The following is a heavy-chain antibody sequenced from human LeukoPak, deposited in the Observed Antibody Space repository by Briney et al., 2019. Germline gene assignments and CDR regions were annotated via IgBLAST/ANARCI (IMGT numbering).Heavy chain of an antibody. J-gene: IGHJ6*03. CDR3: AKGGGYEAQYYYYYLDV. D-gene: IGHD5-12*01. CDR2: IRYDGGNK. Sequence: GGSLRLSCAASGFTFSSSAMSWVRQAPGKWLEWVAFIRYDGGNKYYADSVKGRFTVSRDNSKNTLYLQMKSLRAEDTAVYYCAKGGGYEAQYYYYYLDVWGKGTTVTISS. V-gene: IGHV3-30*02. CDR1: GFTFSSSA.